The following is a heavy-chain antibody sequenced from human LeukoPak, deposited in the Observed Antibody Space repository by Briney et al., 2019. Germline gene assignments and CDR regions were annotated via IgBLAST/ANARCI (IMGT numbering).Heavy chain of an antibody. V-gene: IGHV3-21*01. CDR1: GFTFSSYS. CDR2: ISSSSSYI. J-gene: IGHJ4*02. D-gene: IGHD3-22*01. Sequence: GGSLRLSCAASGFTFSSYSMNWVRQAPGKGLEWVSSISSSSSYIYYADSVKGRFTISRDNAKNSLYLQMNSLRAEDTAVYYCAKASSSSGYYYYFDYWGQGTLVTVSS. CDR3: AKASSSSGYYYYFDY.